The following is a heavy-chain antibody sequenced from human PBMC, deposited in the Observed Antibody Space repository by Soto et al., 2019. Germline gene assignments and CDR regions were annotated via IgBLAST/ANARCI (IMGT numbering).Heavy chain of an antibody. CDR2: IYYSGST. D-gene: IGHD3-16*01. CDR3: ATFPSPFSYFDY. J-gene: IGHJ4*02. Sequence: SETLSLTCTVSGGSISSYYWSWIRQPPGKGLEWIGYIYYSGSTNYNPSLKSRVTISVDTSKNQFSLKLSSVTAADTAVYYCATFPSPFSYFDYWGQGTLVTVSS. V-gene: IGHV4-59*01. CDR1: GGSISSYY.